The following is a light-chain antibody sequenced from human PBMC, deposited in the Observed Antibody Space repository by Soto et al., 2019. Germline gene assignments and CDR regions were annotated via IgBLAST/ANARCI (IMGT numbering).Light chain of an antibody. CDR3: QQYNVYWS. CDR2: MAS. Sequence: DIQMTQSPSTLSGSVGDRVTITCRASQTISSWLAWYQQKPGKAPKLLIYMASTLESGVPSRFSGSGSGTEFTLTISSLEPDDFATYYCQQYNVYWSFGQGTKVDIK. J-gene: IGKJ1*01. V-gene: IGKV1-5*03. CDR1: QTISSW.